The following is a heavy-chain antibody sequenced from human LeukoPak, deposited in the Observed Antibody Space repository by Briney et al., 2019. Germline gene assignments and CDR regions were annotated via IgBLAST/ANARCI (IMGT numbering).Heavy chain of an antibody. CDR2: ISDDGSYT. CDR1: GFSFSSHW. V-gene: IGHV3-74*01. D-gene: IGHD2-21*01. J-gene: IGHJ4*02. CDR3: ASFGISWRSSY. Sequence: GGSLRLSCAVSGFSFSSHWVHWVRQAPGKGLVWVSRISDDGSYTSDVDSVKGRFTISRDNVNNMLYLHMNSLRAEDTAVYYCASFGISWRSSYWGQGTLVTVSS.